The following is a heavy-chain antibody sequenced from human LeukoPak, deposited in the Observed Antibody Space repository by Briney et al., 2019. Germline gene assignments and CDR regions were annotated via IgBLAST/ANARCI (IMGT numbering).Heavy chain of an antibody. V-gene: IGHV3-30*02. D-gene: IGHD6-19*01. CDR2: IRYDGSNK. Sequence: GGSLRLSCAASGFTFSSYGMHWVRQAPGKGLEWVAFIRYDGSNKYYADSVKGRFTTSRDNSKNTLYLQMNSLRPEDTAVYYCARTSGSGWYHYYYMDVWGKGTTVTISS. CDR3: ARTSGSGWYHYYYMDV. CDR1: GFTFSSYG. J-gene: IGHJ6*03.